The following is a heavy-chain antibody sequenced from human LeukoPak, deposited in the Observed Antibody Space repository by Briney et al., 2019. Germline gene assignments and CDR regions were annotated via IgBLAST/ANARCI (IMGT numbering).Heavy chain of an antibody. CDR2: IYTSGST. D-gene: IGHD3-22*01. V-gene: IGHV4-4*07. J-gene: IGHJ6*02. Sequence: SETLSLTCTVSGGSISSYYWSWIRQPAGKGLEWIGRIYTSGSTNYNPSLKSRVTMSVDTSKNQFSLKLSSVTAADTAVYYCATRSSGYYPYYYYGMDVWGQGTTVTVSS. CDR3: ATRSSGYYPYYYYGMDV. CDR1: GGSISSYY.